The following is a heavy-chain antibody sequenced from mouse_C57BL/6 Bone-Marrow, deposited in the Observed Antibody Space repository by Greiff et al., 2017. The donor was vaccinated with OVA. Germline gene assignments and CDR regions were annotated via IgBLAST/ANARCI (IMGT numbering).Heavy chain of an antibody. J-gene: IGHJ4*01. CDR1: GFNIKDYY. D-gene: IGHD1-1*01. Sequence: EVQLVESGAELVKPGASVKLSCTASGFNIKDYYMHWVKQRTEQGLEWIGRIDPEDGDTKYAQKFQGKATITADTSSNTAYLQLSSLTSEDTAVYYCAKYDYCGGSDYAMDYWGQGTSVTVSA. CDR2: IDPEDGDT. V-gene: IGHV14-2*01. CDR3: AKYDYCGGSDYAMDY.